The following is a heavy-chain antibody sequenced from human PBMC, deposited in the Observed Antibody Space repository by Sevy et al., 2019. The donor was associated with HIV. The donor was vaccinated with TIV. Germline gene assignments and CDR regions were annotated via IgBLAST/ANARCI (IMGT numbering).Heavy chain of an antibody. CDR3: ARGMGYGDYHYYYYYGMDV. V-gene: IGHV1-8*01. Sequence: APVKVSCKASGYTFTSYDINWVRQATGQGLEWMGWMNPNSGNTGYAQKFQGRVTMTRNTSISTAYMELSSLRSEDTAVYYCARGMGYGDYHYYYYYGMDVWGQGTTVTVSS. CDR2: MNPNSGNT. J-gene: IGHJ6*02. CDR1: GYTFTSYD. D-gene: IGHD4-17*01.